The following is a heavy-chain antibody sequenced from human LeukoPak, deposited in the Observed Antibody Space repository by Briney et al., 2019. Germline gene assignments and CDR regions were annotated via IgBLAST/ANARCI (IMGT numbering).Heavy chain of an antibody. CDR1: GYTFTSYG. J-gene: IGHJ4*02. Sequence: ASVKVSCKASGYTFTSYGISWVRQAPGQGLEWMGWISAYNGNTNYAQKLQGRVTKTTDTSTSTAYMELRSLRSDDTAVYYCARDWSSRYSGSRGDFDYWGQGTLVTVSS. D-gene: IGHD1-26*01. CDR3: ARDWSSRYSGSRGDFDY. CDR2: ISAYNGNT. V-gene: IGHV1-18*01.